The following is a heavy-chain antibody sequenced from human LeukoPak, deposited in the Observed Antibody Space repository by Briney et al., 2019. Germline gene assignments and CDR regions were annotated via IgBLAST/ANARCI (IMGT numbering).Heavy chain of an antibody. V-gene: IGHV4-59*01. CDR1: GGPITEYY. D-gene: IGHD1-26*01. CDR2: IYHTGST. Sequence: PSETLSLTCSVSGGPITEYYWSWIRQPPGKGLEWIGYIYHTGSTNYSPSLKSRVTMSVYASRNQFSLNLVSVTAADTAVYYCARDRGTTGYYYLDSWGQGILVTVSS. J-gene: IGHJ4*02. CDR3: ARDRGTTGYYYLDS.